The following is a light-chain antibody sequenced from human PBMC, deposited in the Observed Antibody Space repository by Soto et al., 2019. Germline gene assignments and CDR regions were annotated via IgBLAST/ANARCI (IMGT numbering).Light chain of an antibody. Sequence: QSALTQPASVSGSPGQSIAISCTGTSSDVGGYNSVSWYQQHPGNAPKLMIYNVSNRPSGVSDRFSGSKSGNTASLTISGLQADYEADYYCSSYTSSNTYVFGTGTKVTVL. V-gene: IGLV2-14*03. J-gene: IGLJ1*01. CDR2: NVS. CDR1: SSDVGGYNS. CDR3: SSYTSSNTYV.